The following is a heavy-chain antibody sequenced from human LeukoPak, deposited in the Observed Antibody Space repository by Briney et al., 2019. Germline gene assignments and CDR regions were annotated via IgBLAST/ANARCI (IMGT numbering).Heavy chain of an antibody. V-gene: IGHV3-33*01. CDR3: ARGGLERLSLLLLDF. D-gene: IGHD3-16*01. Sequence: GGSLRLSCAASVFSFSKYGMHWVRQAPGKGLEGVALIWEDGSKTYYADSVTGRFSISRDNSDNTLTLQMNSLRAEDTAVYYCARGGLERLSLLLLDFWGQGALVTVSS. CDR1: VFSFSKYG. J-gene: IGHJ4*02. CDR2: IWEDGSKT.